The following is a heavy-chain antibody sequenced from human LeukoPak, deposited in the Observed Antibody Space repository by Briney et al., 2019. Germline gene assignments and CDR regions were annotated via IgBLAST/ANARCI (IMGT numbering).Heavy chain of an antibody. CDR2: INPNSGGT. CDR1: GYTFTGYY. CDR3: ARGTTVVTQVSSLADY. J-gene: IGHJ4*02. V-gene: IGHV1-2*04. D-gene: IGHD4-23*01. Sequence: GASVKVSCKASGYTFTGYYMHWVRQAPGQGLEWMGWINPNSGGTNYARKFQGWVTMTRDTSISTAYMELSRLRSDDTAVYYCARGTTVVTQVSSLADYWGQGTLVTVSS.